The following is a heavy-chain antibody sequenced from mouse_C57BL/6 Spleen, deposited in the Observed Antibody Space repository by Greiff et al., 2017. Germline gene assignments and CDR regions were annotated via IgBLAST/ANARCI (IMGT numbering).Heavy chain of an antibody. CDR2: ISSGGSYT. D-gene: IGHD1-1*01. V-gene: IGHV5-6*01. Sequence: DVHLVESGGDLVKPGGSLKLSCAASGFTFSSYGMSWVRQTPDKRLEWVATISSGGSYTYYPDSVKGRFTISRDNAKNTLYLQMSSLKSEETAMYAFARHPNDGSSDAMGYWGQGTSVTVSS. CDR1: GFTFSSYG. J-gene: IGHJ4*01. CDR3: ARHPNDGSSDAMGY.